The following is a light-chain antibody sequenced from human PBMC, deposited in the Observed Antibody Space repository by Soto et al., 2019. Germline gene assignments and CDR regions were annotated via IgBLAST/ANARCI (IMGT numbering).Light chain of an antibody. CDR1: QGVSSF. Sequence: DIQLTQSPSFLSASVGDRVTITCRASQGVSSFLAWYQQKPGKAPKLLIYDASTLQSGVPSRFSGSGSGTEFTLTISSLQPEDFATYCCQHLNSYPTLTFGGGTKVEIK. J-gene: IGKJ4*01. CDR2: DAS. V-gene: IGKV1-9*01. CDR3: QHLNSYPTLT.